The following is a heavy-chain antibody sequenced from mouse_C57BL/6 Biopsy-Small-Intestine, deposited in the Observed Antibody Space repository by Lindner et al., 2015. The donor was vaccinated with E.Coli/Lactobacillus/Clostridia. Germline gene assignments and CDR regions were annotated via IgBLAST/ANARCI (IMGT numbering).Heavy chain of an antibody. CDR2: ISSRGTYT. CDR1: GFTFSSYG. Sequence: VQLQESGGDLVKPGGSLKLSCAASGFTFSSYGMSWVRQTPDQRLEWVATISSRGTYTYYPDSVKGRFTISRDNAKNTLYLQMSSLKSEDTAIYYCARQTPIGYFFDYWGQGTTLTVSS. V-gene: IGHV5-6*01. CDR3: ARQTPIGYFFDY. J-gene: IGHJ2*01.